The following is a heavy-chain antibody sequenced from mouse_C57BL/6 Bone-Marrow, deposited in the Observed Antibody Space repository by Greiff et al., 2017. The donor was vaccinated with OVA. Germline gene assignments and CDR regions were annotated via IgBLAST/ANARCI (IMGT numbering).Heavy chain of an antibody. Sequence: DVMLVESGPGLAKPSQTLSLTCSVTGYSITSAYWNWIRKFPGNKLEYMGYISYSGSTYYNPSLKSRISITRDTSKNQYYLQLNSVTTEDTATYYCAREGGKGYAMDYWGQGTSVTVSS. CDR1: GYSITSAY. V-gene: IGHV3-8*01. D-gene: IGHD1-3*01. CDR2: ISYSGST. J-gene: IGHJ4*01. CDR3: AREGGKGYAMDY.